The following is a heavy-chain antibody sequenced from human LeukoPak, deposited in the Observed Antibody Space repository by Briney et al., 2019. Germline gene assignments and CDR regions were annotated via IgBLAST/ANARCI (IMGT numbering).Heavy chain of an antibody. CDR1: GFSFSDYY. J-gene: IGHJ6*03. D-gene: IGHD3-10*01. CDR3: ARDAEGSYYMDV. CDR2: ISSTGSNT. V-gene: IGHV3-11*01. Sequence: GGSLRLSCAASGFSFSDYYMSWIRQTPGRGLEWVSYISSTGSNTFYADSVKGRFTIFRDNANNSLYLQMNSLRAEDTAVYYCARDAEGSYYMDVWGKGTTVTVSS.